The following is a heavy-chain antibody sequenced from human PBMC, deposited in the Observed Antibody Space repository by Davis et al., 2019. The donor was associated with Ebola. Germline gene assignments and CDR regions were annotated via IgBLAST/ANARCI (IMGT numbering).Heavy chain of an antibody. CDR1: GFPFSSYG. J-gene: IGHJ3*01. CDR2: IYYSGAT. D-gene: IGHD6-19*01. CDR3: ARLGYSSSFMDV. V-gene: IGHV4-39*07. Sequence: PGGSLRLSCAASGFPFSSYGMHWIRKSPGKGLEWIGRIYYSGATDYNESLKSRVTLSVDRSKNQFSLRLSSVSAADTAVYYCARLGYSSSFMDVWGQGTMVTVST.